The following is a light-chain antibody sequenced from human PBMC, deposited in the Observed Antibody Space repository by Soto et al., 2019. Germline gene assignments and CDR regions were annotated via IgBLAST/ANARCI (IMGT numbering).Light chain of an antibody. CDR1: QSVSGTY. CDR3: QQYGSSPIT. V-gene: IGKV3-20*01. CDR2: GSS. Sequence: EIVLTESPGTLSLSPGERATLSCRASQSVSGTYLAWYQHKPGQSPRLLIFGSSIRATGIPARFSGSGSGTDFTLTISRLEPEDFAVYYCQQYGSSPITFGQGTRLEIK. J-gene: IGKJ5*01.